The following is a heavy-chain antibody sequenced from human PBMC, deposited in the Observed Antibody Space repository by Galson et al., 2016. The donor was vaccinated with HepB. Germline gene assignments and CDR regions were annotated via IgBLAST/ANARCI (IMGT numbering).Heavy chain of an antibody. D-gene: IGHD3-3*01. CDR1: GDSISNGGYS. CDR3: ARTPGEIFGEVIVCFDY. Sequence: TLSLTCTVSGDSISNGGYSWSWIRQPPGKGLEWIGSIYHTGNTYYNPSLKTRISISVDTSKNQFSLDLGSITASDTAVYYCARTPGEIFGEVIVCFDYWGQGTLVTVSS. CDR2: IYHTGNT. J-gene: IGHJ4*02. V-gene: IGHV4-30-2*01.